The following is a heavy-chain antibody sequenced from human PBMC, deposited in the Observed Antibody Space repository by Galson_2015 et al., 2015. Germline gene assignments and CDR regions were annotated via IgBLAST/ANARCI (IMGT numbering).Heavy chain of an antibody. Sequence: SVKVSCKASGYIFTSYFMRWVRQAPGQGLEWMGIINPSGGSTSYAQKFQGRVAMTRDTSTSTIYMELSSLRSEDTAVYYCARARGGDPNWYFDLWGRGSLVTVSS. V-gene: IGHV1-46*01. CDR3: ARARGGDPNWYFDL. CDR1: GYIFTSYF. CDR2: INPSGGST. D-gene: IGHD2-21*01. J-gene: IGHJ2*01.